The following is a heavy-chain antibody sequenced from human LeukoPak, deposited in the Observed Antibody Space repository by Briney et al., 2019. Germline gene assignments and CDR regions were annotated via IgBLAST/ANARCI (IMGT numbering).Heavy chain of an antibody. V-gene: IGHV4-59*08. CDR1: GGSISSYY. Sequence: KSSETLSLTCTVSGGSISSYYWSWIWQPPGKGLEWIGYIYYSGSTNYNPSLKSRVTISVDTSKNQFSLKLSSVTAADTAVYYCARRAFSSGYYYFDYWGQGTLVTVSS. J-gene: IGHJ4*02. CDR3: ARRAFSSGYYYFDY. CDR2: IYYSGST. D-gene: IGHD3-22*01.